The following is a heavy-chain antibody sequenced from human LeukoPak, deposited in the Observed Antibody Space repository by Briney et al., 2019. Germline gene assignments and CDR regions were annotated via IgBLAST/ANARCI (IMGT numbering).Heavy chain of an antibody. J-gene: IGHJ4*02. Sequence: ASVKLSCTASGYTFTSYGISWVRQAPGQGLEWMGLISAYNGNTNYAQKLQGRVTMTTDTSTSTAYMELRSLRSDDTAVYYCARESDDYGDYVDHWGQGTLVTVSS. CDR2: ISAYNGNT. CDR3: ARESDDYGDYVDH. D-gene: IGHD4-17*01. V-gene: IGHV1-18*01. CDR1: GYTFTSYG.